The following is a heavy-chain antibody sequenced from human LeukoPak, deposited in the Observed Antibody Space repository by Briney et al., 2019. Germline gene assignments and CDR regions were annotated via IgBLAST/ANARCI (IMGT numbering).Heavy chain of an antibody. CDR2: IIGSGGST. CDR3: AKDRGGYCSGGSCYNDY. Sequence: QSGGSLRLSCAASGFTFSSYAMSWVRQAPGKGLEWVSAIIGSGGSTYYADSVKGRFTISRDNSKNTLYLQMNSLRAEDTAVYYCAKDRGGYCSGGSCYNDYWGQGTLVTVSS. D-gene: IGHD2-15*01. J-gene: IGHJ4*02. V-gene: IGHV3-23*01. CDR1: GFTFSSYA.